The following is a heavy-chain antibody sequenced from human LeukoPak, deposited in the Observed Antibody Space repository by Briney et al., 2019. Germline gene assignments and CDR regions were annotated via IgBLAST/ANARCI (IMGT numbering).Heavy chain of an antibody. V-gene: IGHV1-46*01. CDR3: ARDQEGFDY. Sequence: ASVTVSCKASGYTFTNNYLHWVRQAPGQGLEWMGMIYPRDGSTSYAQNFQGRVTETRDTSTTTVHMELRGLRSEDTAVYYCARDQEGFDYWGQGTVVTVSS. J-gene: IGHJ4*02. CDR1: GYTFTNNY. CDR2: IYPRDGST.